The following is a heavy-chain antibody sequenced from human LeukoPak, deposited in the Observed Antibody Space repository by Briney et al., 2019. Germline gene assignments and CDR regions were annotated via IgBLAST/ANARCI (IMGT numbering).Heavy chain of an antibody. J-gene: IGHJ4*02. Sequence: RPSETLSLTCAVYGGSFSDYYWSWIRQSPGKGLEWIGEIHHSGSTKYNPSLKSRVTISVDVSQSQFSLKLTSVTAADTAVYYCARGQSGDRRYFDYWGQGTLVTVSS. CDR3: ARGQSGDRRYFDY. CDR1: GGSFSDYY. CDR2: IHHSGST. V-gene: IGHV4-34*01. D-gene: IGHD1-14*01.